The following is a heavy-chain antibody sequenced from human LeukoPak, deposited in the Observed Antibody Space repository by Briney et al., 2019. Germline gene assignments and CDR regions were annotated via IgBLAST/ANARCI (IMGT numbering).Heavy chain of an antibody. CDR3: ARDPTNTRGRYAHSDY. V-gene: IGHV1-18*01. J-gene: IGHJ4*02. CDR2: ISAYNGDT. D-gene: IGHD2-2*01. Sequence: ASVKVSCKASGFTFTRYGITWVRQAPGQELEWMGWISAYNGDTTYAQKLQGRVTMTRDPSTSTVYMELRSLSSDDTAVYYCARDPTNTRGRYAHSDYWGQGTLVTVSS. CDR1: GFTFTRYG.